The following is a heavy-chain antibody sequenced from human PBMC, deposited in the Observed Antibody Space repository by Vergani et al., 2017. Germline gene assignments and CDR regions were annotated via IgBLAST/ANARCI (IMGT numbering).Heavy chain of an antibody. CDR2: INTNTGNP. J-gene: IGHJ5*02. D-gene: IGHD6-13*01. V-gene: IGHV7-4-1*02. CDR1: GYTFTTYG. CDR3: ARDEQQLTEGWFDP. Sequence: QVHLVQSGSEVKKPGASVKVSCKASGYTFTTYGMNWVRQAPGQGLEWMGWINTNTGNPTYAQGFTGRFVFSLDTSVSTAYLQISSLNAEDTAVYYCARDEQQLTEGWFDPWGQGTLVTVSS.